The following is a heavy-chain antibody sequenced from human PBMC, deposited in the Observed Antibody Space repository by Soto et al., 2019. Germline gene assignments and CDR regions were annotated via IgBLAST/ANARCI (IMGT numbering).Heavy chain of an antibody. CDR1: GGSISSSNW. Sequence: SETLSLTCAVSGGSISSSNWWSWVRQPPGKGLEWIGEIYHSGSTNYNPSLKSRVTISVDKSKNQFSLKLSSVTAADTAVYYCASFVDPEIPAVVPDVFDIWGKGTMVTVSS. J-gene: IGHJ3*02. D-gene: IGHD6-19*01. CDR3: ASFVDPEIPAVVPDVFDI. CDR2: IYHSGST. V-gene: IGHV4-4*02.